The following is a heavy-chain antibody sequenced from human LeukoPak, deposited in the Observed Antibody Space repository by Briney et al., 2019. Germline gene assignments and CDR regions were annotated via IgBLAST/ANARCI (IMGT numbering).Heavy chain of an antibody. Sequence: KTGGSPRLSCAASGFTFSSYAMSWVRQAPGKGLEWVSAISGSGGSTYYADSVKGRFTISRDNSKNTLYLQMDSLRAEDTAVYYCAKVGGATSYFDYWGQGTLVTVSS. CDR2: ISGSGGST. CDR1: GFTFSSYA. V-gene: IGHV3-23*01. D-gene: IGHD1-26*01. CDR3: AKVGGATSYFDY. J-gene: IGHJ4*02.